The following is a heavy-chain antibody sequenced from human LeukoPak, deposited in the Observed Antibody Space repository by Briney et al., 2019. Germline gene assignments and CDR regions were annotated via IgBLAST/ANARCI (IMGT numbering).Heavy chain of an antibody. CDR2: IYYSGST. J-gene: IGHJ3*02. V-gene: IGHV4-31*03. Sequence: SQTLSLTCTVSGGSISSGGYYWSWIRQHPGKGLEWIGYIYYSGSTYYNPSLMSRVTISVDTSKNQFSLKLSSVTAADTAVYYCARVEGEHGDYLFDIWGQGTMVTVSS. CDR1: GGSISSGGYY. D-gene: IGHD4-17*01. CDR3: ARVEGEHGDYLFDI.